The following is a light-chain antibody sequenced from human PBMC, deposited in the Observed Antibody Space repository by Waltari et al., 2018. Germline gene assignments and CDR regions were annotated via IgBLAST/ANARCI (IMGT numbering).Light chain of an antibody. CDR1: KLGGKY. Sequence: SYELIQPPSVSVSPGQTASITCYGDKLGGKYLCWYRQRPGQSPVVVIYQDNKRPSGIPERLSGSNSGNTATLTISGTQAVDEGDYYCQTWDSGSLVFGGGTKLTVL. V-gene: IGLV3-1*01. J-gene: IGLJ2*01. CDR3: QTWDSGSLV. CDR2: QDN.